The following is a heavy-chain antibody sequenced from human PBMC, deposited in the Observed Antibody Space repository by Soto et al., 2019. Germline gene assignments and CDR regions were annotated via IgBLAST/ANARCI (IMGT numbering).Heavy chain of an antibody. Sequence: SETLSLTCSVSGCSISTVGLYWTWIRQPPGKGLEWIGSIYHTGSTYYSKSLRSRLTMSVDTSKSQFSLRLSSVTAADTAVYYCARATGTLRSRNCDYWGQGSLVTVS. CDR3: ARATGTLRSRNCDY. D-gene: IGHD1-1*01. J-gene: IGHJ4*02. V-gene: IGHV4-31*03. CDR2: IYHTGST. CDR1: GCSISTVGLY.